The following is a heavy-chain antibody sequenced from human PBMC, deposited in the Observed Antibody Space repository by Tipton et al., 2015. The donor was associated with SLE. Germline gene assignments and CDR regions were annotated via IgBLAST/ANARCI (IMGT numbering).Heavy chain of an antibody. CDR3: ARDRAICTRTTCYGDNWFAP. CDR1: GGSISSGGYY. D-gene: IGHD2-2*01. J-gene: IGHJ5*02. V-gene: IGHV4-31*03. CDR2: IYYSGST. Sequence: LSLTCTVSGGSISSGGYYWSWIRQHPGKGLEWIGYIYYSGSTYYNPSLKSRVTISVDTSKNHFSLKVNSLTAADTAVYYCARDRAICTRTTCYGDNWFAPWGQGTLVTVSS.